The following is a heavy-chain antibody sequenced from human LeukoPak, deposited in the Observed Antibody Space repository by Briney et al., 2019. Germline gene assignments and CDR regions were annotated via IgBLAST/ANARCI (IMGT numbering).Heavy chain of an antibody. J-gene: IGHJ4*02. CDR3: ARQADVPSSIGYFDF. D-gene: IGHD2/OR15-2a*01. Sequence: PSETLSLNCAVSDYSISNAYYWGWIRQPPGKGLEWIGSISHGGSTHYNASLKSRVTISLEASKNQFSLRLSSVTAADTAVYYCARQADVPSSIGYFDFWGQGAPVTVSS. CDR1: DYSISNAYY. CDR2: ISHGGST. V-gene: IGHV4-38-2*01.